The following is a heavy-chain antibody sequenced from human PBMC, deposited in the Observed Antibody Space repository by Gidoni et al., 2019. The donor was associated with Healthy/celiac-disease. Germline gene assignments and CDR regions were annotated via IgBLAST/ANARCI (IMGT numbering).Heavy chain of an antibody. CDR2: IYYSGST. CDR3: ARRFIGLRFLEWTDHDAFDI. V-gene: IGHV4-59*08. D-gene: IGHD3-3*01. CDR1: GGSISSYY. Sequence: QVQLQESGPGLVKPSETLSLTCTVSGGSISSYYWSWIRQPPGKGLEWIGYIYYSGSTNYTPSLKSRVTISVDTSKNQFSLKLSSVTAADTAVYYCARRFIGLRFLEWTDHDAFDIWGQGTMVTVSS. J-gene: IGHJ3*02.